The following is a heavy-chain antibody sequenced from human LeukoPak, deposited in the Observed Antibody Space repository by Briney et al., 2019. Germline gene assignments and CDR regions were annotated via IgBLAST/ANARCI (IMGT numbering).Heavy chain of an antibody. CDR2: ISSSGSTI. J-gene: IGHJ4*02. CDR3: ASRRSTCSSTSCPLDY. CDR1: GFTFSDYY. D-gene: IGHD2-2*01. V-gene: IGHV3-11*04. Sequence: GGSLRLSCAASGFTFSDYYMSWIRQAPGKGLEWVSYISSSGSTIYYADSVKGRFTISRDNAKNSLYLQMNSLRAEDTAVYYCASRRSTCSSTSCPLDYWGQGTLVTVSS.